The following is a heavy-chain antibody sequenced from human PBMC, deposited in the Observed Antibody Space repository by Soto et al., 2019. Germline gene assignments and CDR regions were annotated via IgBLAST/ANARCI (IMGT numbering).Heavy chain of an antibody. J-gene: IGHJ4*02. Sequence: VQLVESGGGLVKPGRSLRLSCAASGFTFSTYNMNWVRQAPGRGLEWVSSISTSSTYIYYADSVKGRFTISRDNAKNSLYLQMNSLRAEDTAVYYCVRTGATMASYWGQGTLVTVSS. V-gene: IGHV3-21*01. D-gene: IGHD3-10*01. CDR1: GFTFSTYN. CDR2: ISTSSTYI. CDR3: VRTGATMASY.